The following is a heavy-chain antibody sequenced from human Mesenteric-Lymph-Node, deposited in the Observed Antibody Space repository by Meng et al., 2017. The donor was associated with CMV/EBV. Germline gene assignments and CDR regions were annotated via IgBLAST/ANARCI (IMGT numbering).Heavy chain of an antibody. D-gene: IGHD2-2*01. Sequence: SETLSLTCTVSGGSISSYYWSWIRQPPGKGLEWVGYIHYSESTNYNPSLKSRVTISVDTSKNQFSLQLNSVTAADTAVYYCARALFCNATSCYVGLNYWGQGTLVTVSS. J-gene: IGHJ4*02. V-gene: IGHV4-59*01. CDR3: ARALFCNATSCYVGLNY. CDR1: GGSISSYY. CDR2: IHYSEST.